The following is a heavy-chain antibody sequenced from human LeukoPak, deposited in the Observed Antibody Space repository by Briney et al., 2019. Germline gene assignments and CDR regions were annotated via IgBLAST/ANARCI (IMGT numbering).Heavy chain of an antibody. CDR2: ISPGGQTT. D-gene: IGHD6-19*01. J-gene: IGHJ4*02. CDR3: AVGRDTTVAGPGGYFDY. Sequence: PGGSLRLSCAASGFTLSDYHMNWIRQAPGKGLEWISYISPGGQTTYFADSVKGRVTLSRDNAKNSLSLQMNSLTADDTAVYFCAVGRDTTVAGPGGYFDYWGQGTLVAVSS. CDR1: GFTLSDYH. V-gene: IGHV3-11*01.